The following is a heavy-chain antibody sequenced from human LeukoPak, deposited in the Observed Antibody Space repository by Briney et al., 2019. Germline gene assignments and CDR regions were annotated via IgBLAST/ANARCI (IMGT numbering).Heavy chain of an antibody. CDR3: ARDQNYYDSRGFDP. Sequence: SETLSLTCTVSGGSISSGGYYWSWIRQHPGKGLEWIGYIYYSGSTYYNPSLKSRVTISVDTSKNQFSLKLSSVTAADTAVYYCARDQNYYDSRGFDPWGQGTLVTVSS. CDR1: GGSISSGGYY. V-gene: IGHV4-31*03. J-gene: IGHJ5*02. CDR2: IYYSGST. D-gene: IGHD3-22*01.